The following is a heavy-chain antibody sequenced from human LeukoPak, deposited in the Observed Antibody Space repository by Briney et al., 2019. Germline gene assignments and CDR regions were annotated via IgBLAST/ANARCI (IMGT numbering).Heavy chain of an antibody. CDR2: ITLNGENT. Sequence: PGGSLRLSCAASGFNFDDHVMSWVRQPPGKGLEWVSAITLNGENTGYADSAKGRFTISRDNAKNSLYLQMNSLRAEDTAFYFCAGDRGFGDYVRGPWFDPWGQGTLVTVSS. V-gene: IGHV3-20*04. CDR1: GFNFDDHV. J-gene: IGHJ5*02. D-gene: IGHD4-17*01. CDR3: AGDRGFGDYVRGPWFDP.